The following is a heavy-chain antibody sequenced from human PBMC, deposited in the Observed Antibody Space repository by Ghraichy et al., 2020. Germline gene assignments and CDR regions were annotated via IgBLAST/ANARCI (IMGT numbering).Heavy chain of an antibody. CDR2: IRYDGSNK. CDR1: GFTFSSYG. D-gene: IGHD5-18*01. J-gene: IGHJ4*02. CDR3: AKDQLEGYGLDY. Sequence: GGSLRLSCAASGFTFSSYGMHWVRQAPGKGLEWVAFIRYDGSNKYYADSVKGRFTISRDSSKNTLYLQMNSLRAEDTAVYYCAKDQLEGYGLDYWGQGTLVTVSS. V-gene: IGHV3-30*02.